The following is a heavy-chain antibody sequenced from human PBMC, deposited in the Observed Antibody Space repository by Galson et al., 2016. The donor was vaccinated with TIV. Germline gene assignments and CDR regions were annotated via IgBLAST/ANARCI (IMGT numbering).Heavy chain of an antibody. Sequence: SVKVSCKVSGKPLSELSMHWVRQAPGKGLEWMGGFDPEDGEPISAQKFQGRVTMAEDTSTDTAYMELSSLTSEDTAVYYCTTSPLLELRYEYYYSGMDVWAQGTTIPVSS. CDR1: GKPLSELS. J-gene: IGHJ6*02. CDR3: TTSPLLELRYEYYYSGMDV. CDR2: FDPEDGEP. V-gene: IGHV1-24*01. D-gene: IGHD3-9*01.